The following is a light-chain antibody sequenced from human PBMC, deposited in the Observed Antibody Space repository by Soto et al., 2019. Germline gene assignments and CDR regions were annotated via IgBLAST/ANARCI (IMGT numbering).Light chain of an antibody. CDR2: EVT. Sequence: QSALTQPPSASGSPGQSVTISCTGTSSDVGRYNYVSWYQQYPGRAPKLIIFEVTKRPSGVPHRFSGSKSGNTASLTVSGLHPEDEADYYCASYAGSITLFGGGTKLTVL. J-gene: IGLJ3*02. V-gene: IGLV2-8*01. CDR3: ASYAGSITL. CDR1: SSDVGRYNY.